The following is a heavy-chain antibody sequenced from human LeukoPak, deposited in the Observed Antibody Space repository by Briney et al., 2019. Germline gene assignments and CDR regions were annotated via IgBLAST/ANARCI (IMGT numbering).Heavy chain of an antibody. CDR2: IYSGGST. CDR3: ARVLWFGELLNWFDP. CDR1: GFTVSSNY. V-gene: IGHV3-53*04. Sequence: GGSLRLSCAACGFTVSSNYMSWVRQAPGKGLEWVSVIYSGGSTYYADSVKGRFTISRHNSKNTLYLQMNSLRAEDTAVYYCARVLWFGELLNWFDPWGQGTLVTVSS. J-gene: IGHJ5*02. D-gene: IGHD3-10*01.